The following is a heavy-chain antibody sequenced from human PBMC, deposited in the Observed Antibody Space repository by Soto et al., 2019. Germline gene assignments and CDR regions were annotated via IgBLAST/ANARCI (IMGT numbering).Heavy chain of an antibody. D-gene: IGHD2-15*01. CDR3: AASGGTATPSYYGMDV. CDR2: IRWNGGSI. Sequence: EVQLVESGGGLVRPCRSLRLSCTASGLNFDDYAMHLVRQAPGKGLEWVSGIRWNGGSIAYADSVKGRFTISRDNAKNALYVQMTRLRVDDTALYYCAASGGTATPSYYGMDVWGQGTTVTVSS. CDR1: GLNFDDYA. V-gene: IGHV3-9*01. J-gene: IGHJ6*02.